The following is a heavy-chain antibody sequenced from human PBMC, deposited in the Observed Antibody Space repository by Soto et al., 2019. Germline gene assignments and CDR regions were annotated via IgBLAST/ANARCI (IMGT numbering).Heavy chain of an antibody. V-gene: IGHV3-30*18. J-gene: IGHJ4*02. CDR3: AKEGLYKTLDY. CDR2: ISYDGNNR. D-gene: IGHD1-1*01. CDR1: GFTFKSYG. Sequence: QVQLVESGGGVVQPGRSLRLSCAASGFTFKSYGMHWVRQAPGKGLEWVAVISYDGNNRYYADSVKGRFTISRDIPKNTLYLQLNSLRAEDTAVYSCAKEGLYKTLDYWGQGTLVTVSS.